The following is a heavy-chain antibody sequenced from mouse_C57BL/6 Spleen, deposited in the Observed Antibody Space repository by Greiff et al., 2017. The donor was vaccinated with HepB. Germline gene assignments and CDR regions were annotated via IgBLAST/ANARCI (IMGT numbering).Heavy chain of an antibody. V-gene: IGHV1-55*01. Sequence: VQLQQPGAELVKPGASVKMSCKASGYTFTSYWITWVKQRPGQGLEWIGDIYPGSGSTNYNEKFKSKATLTVDTSSSTAYMQLSSLTSEDSAVYYCARWVTTVVVGDYWGQGTTLTVSS. J-gene: IGHJ2*01. CDR3: ARWVTTVVVGDY. D-gene: IGHD1-1*01. CDR1: GYTFTSYW. CDR2: IYPGSGST.